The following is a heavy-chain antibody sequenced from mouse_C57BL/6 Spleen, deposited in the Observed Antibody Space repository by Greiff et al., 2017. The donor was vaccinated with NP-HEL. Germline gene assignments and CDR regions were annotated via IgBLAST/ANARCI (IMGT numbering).Heavy chain of an antibody. Sequence: EVQLVESGGGLVKPGGSLKLSCAASGFTFSDYGMHWVRQAPEKGLEWVAYISSGSSTIYYADTVKGRFTISRDNAKHTLFLQMTSLTSEDTAMYYCATPPIYYGNYVYWYFDVWGTGTTVTVSS. CDR2: ISSGSSTI. V-gene: IGHV5-17*01. D-gene: IGHD2-1*01. CDR3: ATPPIYYGNYVYWYFDV. J-gene: IGHJ1*03. CDR1: GFTFSDYG.